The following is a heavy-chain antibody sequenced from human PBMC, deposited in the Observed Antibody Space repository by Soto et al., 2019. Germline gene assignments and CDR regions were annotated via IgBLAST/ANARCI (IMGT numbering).Heavy chain of an antibody. Sequence: GGSLRLSCAASGLTFSSYGMHWVRQAPGKGLEWVAVISYDGSNKYYADSVKGRFTISRDNSKNTLYLQMNSLRAEDTAVYYCAKASRHYYDSSGSDWDYFDYWGQGTLVTVSS. V-gene: IGHV3-30*18. D-gene: IGHD3-22*01. CDR3: AKASRHYYDSSGSDWDYFDY. CDR1: GLTFSSYG. J-gene: IGHJ4*02. CDR2: ISYDGSNK.